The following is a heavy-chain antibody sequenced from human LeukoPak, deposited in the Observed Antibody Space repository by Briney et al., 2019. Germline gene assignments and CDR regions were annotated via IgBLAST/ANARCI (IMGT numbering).Heavy chain of an antibody. J-gene: IGHJ4*02. CDR2: IIPIFGTA. CDR3: ASPKHEAIVVVPAAFDY. V-gene: IGHV1-69*01. D-gene: IGHD2-2*01. CDR1: GGTFSSYA. Sequence: RASVKVSCKASGGTFSSYAISWVRQAPGQGLEWMGGIIPIFGTANYAQKFQGRVTITADESTSTAYMELSSLRSEDTAVYYCASPKHEAIVVVPAAFDYWGQGTLVTVSS.